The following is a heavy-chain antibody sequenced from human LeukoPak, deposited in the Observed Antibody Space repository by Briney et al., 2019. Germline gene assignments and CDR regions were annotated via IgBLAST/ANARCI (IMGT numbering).Heavy chain of an antibody. D-gene: IGHD5-18*01. CDR2: IYYSGST. V-gene: IGHV4-59*01. CDR1: GGSISSYY. Sequence: PSETLSLTCTVSGGSISSYYWSWIRQPPGKGLEWIGYIYYSGSTNYNPSLKSRVTISVDTSKNQFSLKLSSVTAADTAMYYCARQDSYGYDYWGQGTLVTVSS. CDR3: ARQDSYGYDY. J-gene: IGHJ4*02.